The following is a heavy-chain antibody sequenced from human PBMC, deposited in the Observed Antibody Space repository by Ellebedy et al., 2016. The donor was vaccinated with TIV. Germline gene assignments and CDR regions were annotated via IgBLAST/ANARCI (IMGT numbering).Heavy chain of an antibody. D-gene: IGHD2-15*01. CDR3: AKATVVRPAEFDY. CDR1: GYTFISYG. Sequence: ASVKVSXKASGYTFISYGISWVRQAPGQGLEWVGWISADTGNRNYAQKLQGRVTLTTDTSTSTAYMELRSLRSDDTAVYFCAKATVVRPAEFDYWGPGTLVTVSS. CDR2: ISADTGNR. J-gene: IGHJ4*02. V-gene: IGHV1-18*01.